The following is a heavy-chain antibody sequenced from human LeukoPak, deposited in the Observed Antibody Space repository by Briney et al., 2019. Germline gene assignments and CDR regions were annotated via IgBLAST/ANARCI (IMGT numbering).Heavy chain of an antibody. Sequence: SETLSLTCTVSGSSISSYYWSWIRQPPGKGLEWIGSVYYSGSTYYNPSLKSRVTISVDTSKNQFSLKLSSVTAADTAVYYCARARGCSSTSCLNWFDPWGQGTLVTVSS. D-gene: IGHD2-2*01. CDR1: GSSISSYY. CDR3: ARARGCSSTSCLNWFDP. V-gene: IGHV4-59*12. J-gene: IGHJ5*02. CDR2: VYYSGST.